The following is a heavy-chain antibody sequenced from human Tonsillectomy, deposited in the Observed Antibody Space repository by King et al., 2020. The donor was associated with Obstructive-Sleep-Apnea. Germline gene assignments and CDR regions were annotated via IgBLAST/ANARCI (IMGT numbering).Heavy chain of an antibody. CDR2: ISWNGGSS. CDR1: GFTFDDYA. D-gene: IGHD3-9*01. J-gene: IGHJ4*02. CDR3: AKDISYDILTGDFDY. V-gene: IGHV3-9*01. Sequence: DVQLVESGGGLAQPGRSLRLSCAASGFTFDDYAMHWVRQAPGKGLEWVSGISWNGGSSGYADSVKGRFTISRDNAKSSLYLQMNSLRAEDTALYYCAKDISYDILTGDFDYWGQGTLVTVSS.